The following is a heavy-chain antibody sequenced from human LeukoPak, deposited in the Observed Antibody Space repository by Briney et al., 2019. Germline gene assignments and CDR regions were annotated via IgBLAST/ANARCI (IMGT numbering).Heavy chain of an antibody. D-gene: IGHD7-27*01. CDR2: ITKDGDYE. CDR1: GFTFSTYG. CDR3: SRDPVTGDNSLEF. V-gene: IGHV3-33*05. J-gene: IGHJ4*02. Sequence: GGSLRLSCAASGFTFSTYGMHWVRQAPGKGLEWVAVITKDGDYEKYADAVRGRVTISRDNSKNTLYLQMNSLSAEDTAVYYCSRDPVTGDNSLEFWGRGTLVTVSS.